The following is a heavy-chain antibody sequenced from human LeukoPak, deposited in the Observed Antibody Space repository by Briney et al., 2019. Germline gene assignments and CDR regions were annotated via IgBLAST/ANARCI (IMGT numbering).Heavy chain of an antibody. CDR1: GGSISSGSYY. CDR3: ARERDDFWSGYYPNDY. J-gene: IGHJ4*02. CDR2: IYTSGST. D-gene: IGHD3-3*01. Sequence: SETLSLTCTVSGGSISSGSYYWSWIRQPAGKGLEWIGRIYTSGSTNYNPSLKSRVTIPVDTSKNQFSLKLSSVTAADTAVYYCARERDDFWSGYYPNDYWGQGTLVTVSS. V-gene: IGHV4-61*02.